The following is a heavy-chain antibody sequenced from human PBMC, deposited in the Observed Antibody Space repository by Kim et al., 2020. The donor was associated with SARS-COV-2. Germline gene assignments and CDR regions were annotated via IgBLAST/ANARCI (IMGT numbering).Heavy chain of an antibody. CDR1: GGSISSSSYY. CDR3: ARGGITMVRGVSSGLLDY. D-gene: IGHD3-10*01. V-gene: IGHV4-39*01. J-gene: IGHJ4*02. CDR2: IYYSGST. Sequence: SETLSLTCTVSGGSISSSSYYWGWIRQPPGKGLEWIGSIYYSGSTYYNPSLKSRVTISVDTSKNQFSLKLSSVTAADTAVYYCARGGITMVRGVSSGLLDYWGQGTLVTVSS.